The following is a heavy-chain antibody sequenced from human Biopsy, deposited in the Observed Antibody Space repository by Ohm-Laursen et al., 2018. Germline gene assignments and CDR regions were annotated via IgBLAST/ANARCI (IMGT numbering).Heavy chain of an antibody. CDR3: AADINVWNVNY. D-gene: IGHD1-1*01. J-gene: IGHJ4*02. CDR2: FAPENGKT. V-gene: IGHV1-24*01. CDR1: GHTLTELS. Sequence: ASVKVSCQVSGHTLTELSMHWVRQAPGKGLEWMGGFAPENGKTVYAQNFQARVSMTEDTSTDTAYMELRSLRSEDTAVYYCAADINVWNVNYWGQGTQVTVSS.